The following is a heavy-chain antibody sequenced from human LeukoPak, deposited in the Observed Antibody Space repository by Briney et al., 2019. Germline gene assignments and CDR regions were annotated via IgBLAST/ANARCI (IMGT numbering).Heavy chain of an antibody. D-gene: IGHD4/OR15-4a*01. J-gene: IGHJ5*02. Sequence: SETLSLTCTVSGGSISSYYWSWIRQTPGKGLEWIGYIYYSGSTNYNPSLKSRVTISVDTSKNQFSLKLSSVTAADTAVYYCARGGVLGWFDPWGQGTLVTVSS. CDR3: ARGGVLGWFDP. CDR1: GGSISSYY. CDR2: IYYSGST. V-gene: IGHV4-59*01.